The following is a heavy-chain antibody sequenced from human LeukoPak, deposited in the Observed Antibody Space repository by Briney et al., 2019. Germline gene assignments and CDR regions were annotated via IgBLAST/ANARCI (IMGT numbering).Heavy chain of an antibody. D-gene: IGHD4-17*01. CDR1: GFTVSSDF. Sequence: GGSLRLSCAGSGFTVSSDFMIWVRQPPGRGLEWVSILYGGGNTYYGGSVKDRFTISRDNSKNTLYLQMNSLRAEDTAVYYCARQRGTTVTTYQVNWGQGTLVTVSS. CDR3: ARQRGTTVTTYQVN. CDR2: LYGGGNT. J-gene: IGHJ4*02. V-gene: IGHV3-66*04.